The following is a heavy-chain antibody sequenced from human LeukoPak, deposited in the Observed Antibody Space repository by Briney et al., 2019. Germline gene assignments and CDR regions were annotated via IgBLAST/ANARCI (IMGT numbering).Heavy chain of an antibody. J-gene: IGHJ4*02. CDR2: IYYSGST. CDR3: ARHGNNCSGGSCYPYYFDY. V-gene: IGHV4-39*01. CDR1: GGSISSSSYY. Sequence: SETLSLTCTVSGGSISSSSYYWGWIRQPPGKGLEWIGSIYYSGSTYYNPSLKSRATISVDTSKNQFSLKLSSVTAADTAVYYCARHGNNCSGGSCYPYYFDYWGQGTLVTVSS. D-gene: IGHD2-15*01.